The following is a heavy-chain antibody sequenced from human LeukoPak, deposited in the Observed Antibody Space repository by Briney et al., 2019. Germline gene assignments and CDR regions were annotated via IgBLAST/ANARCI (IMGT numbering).Heavy chain of an antibody. Sequence: ASVKVSCKASGYTFTSYGISWVRQAPGQGLEWMGWISAYNGNTNYAQKLQGRVTMTTDTSTSTAYMELRSLRSDDTAVYYCARAKTYYDILTGPRTDWFDPWGQGTLVTVSS. CDR3: ARAKTYYDILTGPRTDWFDP. CDR2: ISAYNGNT. D-gene: IGHD3-9*01. V-gene: IGHV1-18*01. CDR1: GYTFTSYG. J-gene: IGHJ5*02.